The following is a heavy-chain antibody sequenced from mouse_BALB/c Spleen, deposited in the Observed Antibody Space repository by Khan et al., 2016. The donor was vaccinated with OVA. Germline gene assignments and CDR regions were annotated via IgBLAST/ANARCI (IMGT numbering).Heavy chain of an antibody. CDR2: ISSGGDYT. D-gene: IGHD4-1*01. CDR3: ASHLTGSFDY. V-gene: IGHV5-6*01. Sequence: EVELVEPGGDLVKPGGSLKLSCAASGFSFSSYSMSWVRQTPDKRLEWVATISSGGDYTYYPDIVKGRFTISRDNAKNTLYLQMSSLKSEDTAMYYCASHLTGSFDYWGQGTLVTVSA. J-gene: IGHJ3*01. CDR1: GFSFSSYS.